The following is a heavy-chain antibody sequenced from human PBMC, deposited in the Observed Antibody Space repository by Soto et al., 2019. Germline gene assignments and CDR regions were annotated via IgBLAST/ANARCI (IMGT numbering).Heavy chain of an antibody. CDR3: ARGLGFGEFHDAFDI. CDR1: GGSISSYY. D-gene: IGHD3-10*01. CDR2: IYYSGST. J-gene: IGHJ3*02. V-gene: IGHV4-59*08. Sequence: SETLSLTCTVSGGSISSYYWIWIRQPPGKGLEWIGYIYYSGSTNYNPSLKSRVTISVDTSKNQFSLKLSSVTAADTAVYYCARGLGFGEFHDAFDIWGQGTMVTVSS.